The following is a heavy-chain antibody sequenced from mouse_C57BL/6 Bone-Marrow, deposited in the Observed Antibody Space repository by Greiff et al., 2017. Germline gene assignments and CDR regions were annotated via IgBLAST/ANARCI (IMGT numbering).Heavy chain of an antibody. Sequence: VQLLQSGAELARPGASVKLSCKASGYTFTSYGISWVKQRTGQGLEWIGEIYPSSGNTYYNEKFKGKATLTADKSSSTAYMALRSLTSEGSAVYFCAGLPGYFDVWGTGTTVTVSS. CDR1: GYTFTSYG. J-gene: IGHJ1*03. V-gene: IGHV1-81*01. CDR3: AGLPGYFDV. CDR2: IYPSSGNT. D-gene: IGHD2-2*01.